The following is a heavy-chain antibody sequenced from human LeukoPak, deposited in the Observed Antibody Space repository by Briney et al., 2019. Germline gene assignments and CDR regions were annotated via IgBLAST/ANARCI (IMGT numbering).Heavy chain of an antibody. D-gene: IGHD3-3*01. Sequence: LSLTCAVYGGSFSDYYMSWIRQAPGKGLEWVSYISSSGSTIYYADSVKGRFTISRDNAKNSLYLQMNSLRAEDTAVYYCARTYYDFWSGYLGPTNDAFDIWGQGTMVTVSS. J-gene: IGHJ3*02. CDR1: GGSFSDYY. CDR2: ISSSGSTI. CDR3: ARTYYDFWSGYLGPTNDAFDI. V-gene: IGHV3-11*01.